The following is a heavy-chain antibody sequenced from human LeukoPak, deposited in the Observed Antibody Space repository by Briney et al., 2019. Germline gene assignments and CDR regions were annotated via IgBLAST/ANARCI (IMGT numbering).Heavy chain of an antibody. J-gene: IGHJ4*02. CDR2: ISYDGSNK. CDR3: ANLGDRGY. D-gene: IGHD1-26*01. CDR1: GFTFSSYG. V-gene: IGHV3-30*18. Sequence: QSGGSLRLSCAASGFTFSSYGMHWVRQAPGKGLEWVAVISYDGSNKYYADSVKGRFTISRDNSKNTLYLQMNSLRAEDTAVYYCANLGDRGYWGQGTLVTVSS.